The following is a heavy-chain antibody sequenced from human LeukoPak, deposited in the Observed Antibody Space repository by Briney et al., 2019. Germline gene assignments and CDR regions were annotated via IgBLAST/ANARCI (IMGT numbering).Heavy chain of an antibody. J-gene: IGHJ4*02. CDR2: IWYDGSNK. D-gene: IGHD5-18*01. Sequence: GGSLRLSCAASGFTFSSYGMHWVRQAPGKGLEWVAVIWYDGSNKYYADSVKGRFTISSDNSKNTLYLQMNSLRAEDTAVYYCARIRGYSYGHLDYWGQGTLVTVSS. CDR3: ARIRGYSYGHLDY. CDR1: GFTFSSYG. V-gene: IGHV3-33*01.